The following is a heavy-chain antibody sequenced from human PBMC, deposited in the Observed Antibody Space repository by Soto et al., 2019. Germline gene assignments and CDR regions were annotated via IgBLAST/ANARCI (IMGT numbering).Heavy chain of an antibody. V-gene: IGHV1-46*01. CDR1: GYTFTTYY. CDR3: TSAGYCSGVNCFHGNCDY. D-gene: IGHD2-15*01. CDR2: INPNGGST. Sequence: QVQLVQSGAELKRPGASVKVSCKASGYTFTTYYMHWVRQAPGQGLEWLGIINPNGGSTTYAQKFQGRVDMNRDTSTSTVYWELCSLRCEDTAVYYCTSAGYCSGVNCFHGNCDYWGHGTLVTVAA. J-gene: IGHJ4*01.